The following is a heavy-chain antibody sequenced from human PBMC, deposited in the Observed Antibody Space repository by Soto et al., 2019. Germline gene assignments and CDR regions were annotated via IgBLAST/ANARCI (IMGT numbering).Heavy chain of an antibody. D-gene: IGHD6-19*01. CDR1: GYSFTSYW. CDR2: IYPGYSDT. J-gene: IGHJ3*02. V-gene: IGHV5-51*01. CDR3: ARRIAVAGTGVDAFDS. Sequence: PGETLKISCKGSGYSFTSYWIGWVRQMPGKGLEWMGIIYPGYSDTRYSPSLQGQVTISADKSISTAYLQWSSLKASDTAMYYCARRIAVAGTGVDAFDSWGQGTMVTVSS.